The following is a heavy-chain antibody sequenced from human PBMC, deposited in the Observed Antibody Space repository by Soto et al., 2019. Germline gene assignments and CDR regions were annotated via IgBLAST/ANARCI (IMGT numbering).Heavy chain of an antibody. J-gene: IGHJ4*02. Sequence: SETLSLTCTVSGGSISSYYWSWIRQPPGKGLEWIGYIYYSGSTNYNPSLKSRVTISVDTSKNQFSLKLSSVTAADTAVYYCARRAKYYGSGSWNFDYWGQGTLVTVSS. CDR2: IYYSGST. CDR3: ARRAKYYGSGSWNFDY. V-gene: IGHV4-59*01. D-gene: IGHD3-10*01. CDR1: GGSISSYY.